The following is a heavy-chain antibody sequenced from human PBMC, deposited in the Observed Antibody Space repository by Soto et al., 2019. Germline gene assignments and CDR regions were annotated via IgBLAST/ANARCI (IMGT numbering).Heavy chain of an antibody. V-gene: IGHV1-58*01. CDR3: AAKSITIFGVSVDDYYYGMDV. J-gene: IGHJ6*02. D-gene: IGHD3-3*01. CDR2: IVVGSGNT. Sequence: SVKVSCKASGFTFTSSAVQWVRQARGQRLEWIGWIVVGSGNTNYAQKFQERVTITRDMSTSTAYMELSSLRSEDTAVYYCAAKSITIFGVSVDDYYYGMDVWGQ. CDR1: GFTFTSSA.